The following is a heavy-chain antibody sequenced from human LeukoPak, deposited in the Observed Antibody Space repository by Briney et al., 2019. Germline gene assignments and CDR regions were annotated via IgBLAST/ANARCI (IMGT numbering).Heavy chain of an antibody. CDR1: GFTFGSYD. J-gene: IGHJ3*02. CDR3: AKVQDDAFDI. V-gene: IGHV3-30*18. Sequence: GGSLRLSCAASGFTFGSYDMHWVRQAPGKGLEWVAVISYDGSNKYYADSVKGRFTISRGNSKNTLYLQMNSLRGEDTAAYYCAKVQDDAFDIWGQGTLVTVSS. CDR2: ISYDGSNK.